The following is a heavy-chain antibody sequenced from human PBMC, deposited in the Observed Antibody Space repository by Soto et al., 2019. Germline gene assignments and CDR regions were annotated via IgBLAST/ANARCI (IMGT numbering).Heavy chain of an antibody. V-gene: IGHV1-69*13. CDR1: GGTFSSYA. D-gene: IGHD4-17*01. CDR3: ARDNAVTTRIYYYYGMDV. CDR2: IIPIFGTA. J-gene: IGHJ6*02. Sequence: SVKVSCKASGGTFSSYAISWVRQAPGQGLEWMGGIIPIFGTANYAQKFQGRVTITADESTSTAYMELSSLRSEDTAVYYCARDNAVTTRIYYYYGMDVWGQGTTVTSP.